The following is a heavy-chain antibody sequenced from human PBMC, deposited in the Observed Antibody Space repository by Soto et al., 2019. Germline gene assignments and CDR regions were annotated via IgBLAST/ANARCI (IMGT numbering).Heavy chain of an antibody. CDR1: GFTFSSYA. D-gene: IGHD4-17*01. CDR3: AKVFRTTVTANDAFDI. J-gene: IGHJ3*02. Sequence: GWSLRLSCAASGFTFSSYAMSWVRQAPGKGLEWVSAISGSGGSTYYADSVKGRFTISRDNSKNTLYLQMNSLRAEDTAVYYCAKVFRTTVTANDAFDIWGQGTMVTVSS. V-gene: IGHV3-23*01. CDR2: ISGSGGST.